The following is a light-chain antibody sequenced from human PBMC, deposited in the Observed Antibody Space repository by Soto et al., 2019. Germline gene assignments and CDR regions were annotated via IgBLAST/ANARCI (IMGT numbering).Light chain of an antibody. Sequence: DIVMTQFPLSLPVTPGEPASISCRSSQSLLHSNGYNYLDWYLQKPGQSPQLLIYLGSNRASGVPGRFSGSGSGTDFTLKISRVEADDVGVYYCMQALQTPFTFGPGTKVDIK. CDR3: MQALQTPFT. J-gene: IGKJ3*01. CDR1: QSLLHSNGYNY. V-gene: IGKV2-28*01. CDR2: LGS.